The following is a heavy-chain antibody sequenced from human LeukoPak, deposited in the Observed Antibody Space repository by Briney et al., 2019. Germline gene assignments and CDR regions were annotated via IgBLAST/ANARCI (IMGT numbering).Heavy chain of an antibody. Sequence: ASVKVSCKASGYTFTGYYMHWVRQAPGQGLEWMGWINPNSGGTNYPQKFQGRVTMTRDTSISTAYMELSRLRSDDTAVYYCAREDIVVVPAAYDYWGQGTLVTVSS. V-gene: IGHV1-2*02. CDR2: INPNSGGT. CDR1: GYTFTGYY. J-gene: IGHJ4*02. D-gene: IGHD2-2*01. CDR3: AREDIVVVPAAYDY.